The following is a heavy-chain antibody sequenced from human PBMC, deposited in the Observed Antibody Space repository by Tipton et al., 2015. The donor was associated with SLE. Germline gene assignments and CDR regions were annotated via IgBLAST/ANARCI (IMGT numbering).Heavy chain of an antibody. J-gene: IGHJ4*02. CDR2: FSHTGTA. CDR1: GASISNSSWH. D-gene: IGHD5-12*01. CDR3: ARLNMATDH. Sequence: TLSLTCHVSGASISNSSWHWNWIRQTPGMGLEWLGGFSHTGTAFYNPPLKSGLTISVDTSMNLFSLRLASVAAADTAVYYCARLNMATDHWGQGALVTVSS. V-gene: IGHV4-39*07.